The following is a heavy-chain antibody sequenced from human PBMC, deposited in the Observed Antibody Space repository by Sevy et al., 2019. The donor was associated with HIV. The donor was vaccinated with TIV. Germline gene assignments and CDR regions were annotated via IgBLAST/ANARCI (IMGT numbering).Heavy chain of an antibody. V-gene: IGHV4-59*08. CDR3: AGQNAWGRGYS. Sequence: SESLSLTCTVSGGSITSLYWNWIRQPPGKGLEWIAYIYYNGHINYNASIKSRVTLSLDTSKNQFSLRLSSVTAADTAMYYCAGQNAWGRGYSWGQGTLVTVSS. D-gene: IGHD1-26*01. J-gene: IGHJ4*02. CDR1: GGSITSLY. CDR2: IYYNGHI.